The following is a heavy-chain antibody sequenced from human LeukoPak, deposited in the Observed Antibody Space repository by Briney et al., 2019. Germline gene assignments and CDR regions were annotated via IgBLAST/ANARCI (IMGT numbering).Heavy chain of an antibody. CDR3: ARGRSSSGYDLGGN. D-gene: IGHD3-22*01. J-gene: IGHJ4*02. CDR2: IYYSGST. CDR1: GGSISSSSYY. Sequence: PSETLSLTCTVSGGSISSSSYYWGWIRQPPGKGLEWIGSIYYSGSTNYNPSLKSRVTISVDTSKNQFSLKLSSVTAADTAVYYCARGRSSSGYDLGGNWGQGTLVTVSS. V-gene: IGHV4-39*07.